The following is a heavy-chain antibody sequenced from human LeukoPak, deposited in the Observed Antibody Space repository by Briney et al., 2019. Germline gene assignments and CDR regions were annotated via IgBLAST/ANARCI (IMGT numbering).Heavy chain of an antibody. CDR2: VYDSETT. Sequence: SETLSLTCTVSGGSVSSVNYYWRWIRQPPGKGLEWIGYVYDSETTNYNPSLKSRVTISVDTSKNQFSLKLNSVTAADTAVYYCARSSGSGSYAWYFDLWGRGALVTVSS. V-gene: IGHV4-61*01. J-gene: IGHJ2*01. CDR3: ARSSGSGSYAWYFDL. CDR1: GGSVSSVNYY. D-gene: IGHD3-10*01.